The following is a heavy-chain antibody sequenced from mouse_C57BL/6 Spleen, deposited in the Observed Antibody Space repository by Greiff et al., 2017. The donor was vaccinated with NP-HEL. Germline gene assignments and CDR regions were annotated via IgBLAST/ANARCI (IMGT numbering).Heavy chain of an antibody. CDR1: GFPFSSYA. V-gene: IGHV5-9-1*02. CDR3: TREDNDRYYAMDY. J-gene: IGHJ4*01. Sequence: EVKLVESGEGLVKPGGSLKLSCAASGFPFSSYAMSWVRQTPEKRPEWVAYISSGGDYIYYADTVKGRFTISRDNARNTLYLQMSSLKSEDTAMYYCTREDNDRYYAMDYWGQGTSVTVSS. D-gene: IGHD2-3*01. CDR2: ISSGGDYI.